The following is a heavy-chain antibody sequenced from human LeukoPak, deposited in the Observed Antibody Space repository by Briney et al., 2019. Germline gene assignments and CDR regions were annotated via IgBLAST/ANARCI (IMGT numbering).Heavy chain of an antibody. D-gene: IGHD3-22*01. CDR1: GGTFSSYA. CDR2: IIPIFGTA. CDR3: ARGRYYDSSGYIDY. J-gene: IGHJ4*02. V-gene: IGHV1-69*05. Sequence: SVKVYCKASGGTFSSYAISWVRQAPGQGLEWMGGIIPIFGTANYAQKFQGRVTITTDESTSTAYMELSSLRSEDTAVYYCARGRYYDSSGYIDYWGQGTLVTVSS.